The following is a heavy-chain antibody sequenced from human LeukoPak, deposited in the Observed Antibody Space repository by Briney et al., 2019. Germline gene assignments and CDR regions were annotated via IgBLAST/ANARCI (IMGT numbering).Heavy chain of an antibody. CDR1: GFTVSSYL. D-gene: IGHD5-12*01. Sequence: GRSLRLSCPASGFTVSSYLLHWVGQAPGKGLEWVAVVSYDGSNQYYADSVKGRFTISRDNSKNTLYLQMNSLRADDTAVYYCARDLRYFFDYWGQGTLVTVSS. V-gene: IGHV3-30-3*01. CDR2: VSYDGSNQ. J-gene: IGHJ4*02. CDR3: ARDLRYFFDY.